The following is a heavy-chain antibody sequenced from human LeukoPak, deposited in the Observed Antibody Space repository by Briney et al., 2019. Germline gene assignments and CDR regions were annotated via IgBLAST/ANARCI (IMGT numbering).Heavy chain of an antibody. CDR2: ISSSGSTI. CDR3: ARGIVVVTAIPYFDY. CDR1: GFTFSSYE. V-gene: IGHV3-48*03. D-gene: IGHD2-21*02. Sequence: HPGGSLRLSCAAPGFTFSSYEMDWVRQAPGKGLEWVSYISSSGSTIYYADSVKGRFTISRDNAKNSLYLQMNSLRAEDTAVYYCARGIVVVTAIPYFDYWGQGTLVTVSS. J-gene: IGHJ4*02.